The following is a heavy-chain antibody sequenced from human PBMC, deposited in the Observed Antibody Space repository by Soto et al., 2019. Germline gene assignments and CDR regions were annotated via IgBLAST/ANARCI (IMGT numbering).Heavy chain of an antibody. CDR3: AREWITMVRGDRYYYYGMDV. J-gene: IGHJ6*02. CDR1: GFTFSSYA. CDR2: ISYDGSNK. D-gene: IGHD3-10*01. Sequence: QVQLVESGGGVVQPGRSLRLSCAASGFTFSSYAMHWVRQAPGKGLEWVAVISYDGSNKYYADSVKGRFTNSRDNSKNTLYLQMNSLRAEDTAVYYCAREWITMVRGDRYYYYGMDVWGQGTTVTVSS. V-gene: IGHV3-30-3*01.